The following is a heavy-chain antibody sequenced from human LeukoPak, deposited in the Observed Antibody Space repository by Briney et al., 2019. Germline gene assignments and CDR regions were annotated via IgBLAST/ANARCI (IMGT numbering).Heavy chain of an antibody. CDR3: ARGGGVVPAADFDY. V-gene: IGHV3-30-3*01. CDR2: ISYDGSNK. J-gene: IGHJ4*02. D-gene: IGHD2-2*01. CDR1: GFTFSSYA. Sequence: GGSLRLSCAASGFTFSSYAMHWVRQAPGKGLEWVAVISYDGSNKYYADSVKGRFTISRDNSKNTLYLQMNSLRAEDTAVYYCARGGGVVPAADFDYWGRGTLVTVSS.